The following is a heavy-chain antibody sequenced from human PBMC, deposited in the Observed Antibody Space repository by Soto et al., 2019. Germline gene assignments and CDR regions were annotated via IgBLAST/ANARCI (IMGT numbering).Heavy chain of an antibody. V-gene: IGHV4-39*01. CDR3: VRRRLGSLPDP. CDR1: GDSISSSGYY. D-gene: IGHD3-16*01. CDR2: IYYSGST. Sequence: QLQLQESGPGLVKPSETLSLTCTVSGDSISSSGYYWGWIRQPPGKGLEWIGSIYYSGSTYYNPSLKSRVTISLDTSKNQFSLKLSSVTAADTAVYYCVRRRLGSLPDPWGHGTLVTVSS. J-gene: IGHJ5*02.